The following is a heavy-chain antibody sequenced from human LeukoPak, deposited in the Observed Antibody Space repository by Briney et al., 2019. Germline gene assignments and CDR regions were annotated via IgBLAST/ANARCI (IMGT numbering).Heavy chain of an antibody. CDR3: ANGPGSRWAFDI. D-gene: IGHD6-13*01. CDR2: IWYDGSNK. Sequence: GGSLRLSCAASGFTFSSYGMHWVRQAPGKGLEWVAVIWYDGSNKYYADSVKGRFTISRDNSKNTLYLQMNSLRAEDTAVYYCANGPGSRWAFDIWGQGTMVTVSS. CDR1: GFTFSSYG. V-gene: IGHV3-33*06. J-gene: IGHJ3*02.